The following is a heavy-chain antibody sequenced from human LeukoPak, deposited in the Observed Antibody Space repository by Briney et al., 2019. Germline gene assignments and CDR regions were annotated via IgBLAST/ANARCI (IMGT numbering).Heavy chain of an antibody. CDR1: GYTFTSYY. CDR2: INPSGGST. D-gene: IGHD2-2*02. CDR3: ARGPGYCSSTSCYSPYYFDY. Sequence: ASVKVSCKASGYTFTSYYMHWVRQAPGQGLEWMGIINPSGGSTSYAQKFQGRVTITADESTSTAYMELSSLRSEDTAVYYCARGPGYCSSTSCYSPYYFDYWGQGTLVTVSS. J-gene: IGHJ4*02. V-gene: IGHV1-46*01.